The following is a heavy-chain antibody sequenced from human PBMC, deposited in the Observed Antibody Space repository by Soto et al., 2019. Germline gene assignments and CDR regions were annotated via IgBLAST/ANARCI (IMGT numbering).Heavy chain of an antibody. CDR1: GGTFSSYA. CDR3: ARPTYSSSPAAVYYYYRMDV. D-gene: IGHD6-6*01. CDR2: IIPIFGTA. Sequence: QVQLVQAGAEVKKPGSSVKVSCKASGGTFSSYAISWVRQAPGQGLEWMGGIIPIFGTANYAQKFQGRVTLTAPESTSTDYMELSRLRSEHTAVYYCARPTYSSSPAAVYYYYRMDVWGPGTPVTLSS. V-gene: IGHV1-69*12. J-gene: IGHJ6*02.